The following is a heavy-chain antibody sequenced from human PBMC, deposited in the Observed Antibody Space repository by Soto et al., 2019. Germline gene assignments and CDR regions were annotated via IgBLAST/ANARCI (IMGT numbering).Heavy chain of an antibody. Sequence: ASVKVSCKASGYTFTIYAMHCVRQSPLQRLEWMGWINAGNGNTKYSQKFQGRVTITRDTSASTAYMELSSLRSEDTAVYYCAREVWGGYYYYGMDVWGQGTTVTVSS. CDR1: GYTFTIYA. D-gene: IGHD7-27*01. V-gene: IGHV1-3*01. CDR3: AREVWGGYYYYGMDV. CDR2: INAGNGNT. J-gene: IGHJ6*02.